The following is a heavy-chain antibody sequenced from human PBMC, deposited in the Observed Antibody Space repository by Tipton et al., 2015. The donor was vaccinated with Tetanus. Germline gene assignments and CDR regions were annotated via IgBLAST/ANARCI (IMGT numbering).Heavy chain of an antibody. CDR3: ARRDHVTVFGVVRGGWFDP. CDR1: RGSISRDIYN. J-gene: IGHJ5*02. V-gene: IGHV4-39*01. CDR2: INHSGNT. Sequence: TLSLTCTVSRGSISRDIYNWGWIRQPPGRGLQWIGTINHSGNTYYNPSLKSRVTISVDTSKNQISLRLRSVTAADTAVYYCARRDHVTVFGVVRGGWFDPWGQGTQVTVSS. D-gene: IGHD3-3*01.